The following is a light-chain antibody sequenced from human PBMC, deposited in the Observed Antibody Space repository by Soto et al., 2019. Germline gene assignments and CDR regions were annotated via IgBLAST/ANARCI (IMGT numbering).Light chain of an antibody. CDR1: SSNIGSNT. J-gene: IGLJ3*02. V-gene: IGLV1-44*01. CDR3: AAWDDSLNGPL. Sequence: VLTQPPSASGTPGQRVTISCSGSSSNIGSNTVNWYQQLPGTAPKLLIYSNNQRPSGVPDRFSGSKSGTSASLAISGLQSEDEADYYCAAWDDSLNGPLFGGGTKLTVL. CDR2: SNN.